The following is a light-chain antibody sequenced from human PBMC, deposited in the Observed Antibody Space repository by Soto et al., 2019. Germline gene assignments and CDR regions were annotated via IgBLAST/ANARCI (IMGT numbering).Light chain of an antibody. CDR3: QQYGSSPLYT. Sequence: EIVLTQSPGTLSLSPGERATLSCRASQSVSSGLAWYQQKPGQAPRLLIYDASTRATDIPDRFSGGGSGTDFTLTISRLEPEDFAVYYCQQYGSSPLYTFGQGTTLEIK. V-gene: IGKV3-20*01. CDR2: DAS. CDR1: QSVSSG. J-gene: IGKJ2*01.